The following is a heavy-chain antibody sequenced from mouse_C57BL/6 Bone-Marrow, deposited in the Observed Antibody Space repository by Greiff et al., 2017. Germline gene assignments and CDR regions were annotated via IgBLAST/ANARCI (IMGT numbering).Heavy chain of an antibody. CDR3: SRGLLSPFAY. V-gene: IGHV1-69*01. D-gene: IGHD2-3*01. J-gene: IGHJ3*01. CDR2: IDPSDSYT. Sequence: QVQLQQPGAELVMPGASVKLSCKASGYTFTSYWMHWVKQRPGQGLEWIGEIDPSDSYTNYNQKFKGKSTLTVDKSSSTDYMQLSSLISEDSAVYYCSRGLLSPFAYWGQGTLVTVSA. CDR1: GYTFTSYW.